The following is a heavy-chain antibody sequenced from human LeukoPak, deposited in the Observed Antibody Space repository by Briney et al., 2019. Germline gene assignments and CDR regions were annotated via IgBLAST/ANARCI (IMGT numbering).Heavy chain of an antibody. CDR2: ISYDGSNK. J-gene: IGHJ4*02. D-gene: IGHD3-10*01. CDR1: GFTFSSYA. CDR3: ARDFSPGDGSGSYLTHY. Sequence: GGSLRLSCAASGFTFSSYAMHWVRQAPGKGLEWVAVISYDGSNKYYADSVKGRFTISRDNSKNTLYLQMNSLRAEDTAVYYCARDFSPGDGSGSYLTHYWGQGTLVTVSS. V-gene: IGHV3-30-3*01.